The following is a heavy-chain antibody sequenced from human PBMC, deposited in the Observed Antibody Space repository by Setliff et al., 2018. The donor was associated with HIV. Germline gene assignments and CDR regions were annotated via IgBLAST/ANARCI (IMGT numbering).Heavy chain of an antibody. CDR1: GGSIRSGSYY. Sequence: SETLSLTCSVSGGSIRSGSYYWSWIRQPAGKGLEWIGHIYSTGGTRYNPSLESRLTILVDTSRNQFSLNLSSVTAADTAVYYCARAAYSGTYGWEPATDLWGRGTLVTVSS. CDR2: IYSTGGT. D-gene: IGHD1-26*01. J-gene: IGHJ2*01. V-gene: IGHV4-61*09. CDR3: ARAAYSGTYGWEPATDL.